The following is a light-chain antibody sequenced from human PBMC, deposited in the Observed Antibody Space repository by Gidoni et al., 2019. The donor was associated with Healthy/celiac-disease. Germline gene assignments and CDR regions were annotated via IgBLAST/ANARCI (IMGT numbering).Light chain of an antibody. CDR3: VSYTASYTYV. J-gene: IGLJ1*01. V-gene: IGLV2-11*03. Sequence: VVGSIHVSWYQQHPGKAPKLIIYDVAGRPSGVPARFSGSKSGNTASLTVSGLQAEDEADYYCVSYTASYTYVFGTGTTVTVL. CDR1: VVGSIH. CDR2: DVA.